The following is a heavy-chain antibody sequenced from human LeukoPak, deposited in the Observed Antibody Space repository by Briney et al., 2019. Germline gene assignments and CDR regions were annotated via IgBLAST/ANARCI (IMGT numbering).Heavy chain of an antibody. CDR2: IYYSGST. V-gene: IGHV4-59*08. D-gene: IGHD6-13*01. CDR3: ARLAAANSHPFDY. J-gene: IGHJ4*02. CDR1: GGSISSYY. Sequence: SETLSLTCTVSGGSISSYYWSWIRQPPGKGLEWIGYIYYSGSTNYNPSLKSRVTISVDTSKNQFSLKLSSVTAADTAVYYCARLAAANSHPFDYWGQGTLVTVSS.